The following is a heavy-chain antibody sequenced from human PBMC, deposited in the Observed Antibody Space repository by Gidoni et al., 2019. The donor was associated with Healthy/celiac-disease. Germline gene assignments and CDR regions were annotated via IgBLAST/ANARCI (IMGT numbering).Heavy chain of an antibody. V-gene: IGHV1-18*01. D-gene: IGHD3-10*01. CDR3: AREGKFPTDSYYYYYYGMDV. J-gene: IGHJ6*02. CDR1: GYTFTSYG. CDR2: ISAYNGNT. Sequence: QVQLVQSGAEVKKPGASVKVSCKSSGYTFTSYGLRWVRQAPGQGLEWMGWISAYNGNTNYAQKLQGRVTMTTDTATSTAYMELRSLRSDDTAVYYCAREGKFPTDSYYYYYYGMDVWGQGTTVTVSS.